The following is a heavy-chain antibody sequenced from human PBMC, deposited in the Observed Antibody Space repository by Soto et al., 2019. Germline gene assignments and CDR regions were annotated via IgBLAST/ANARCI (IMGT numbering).Heavy chain of an antibody. V-gene: IGHV4-31*03. CDR1: GGSISSGGYY. CDR3: ARVVGGNPEEIVHYGMDV. D-gene: IGHD2-15*01. CDR2: IYYSGST. Sequence: SETLSLTCTVSGGSISSGGYYWSWIRQHPGKGLEWIGYIYYSGSTYYNPSLKSRVTISVDTSKNQFSLKLSSVTAADTAVYYCARVVGGNPEEIVHYGMDVWGQGTTVTSP. J-gene: IGHJ6*02.